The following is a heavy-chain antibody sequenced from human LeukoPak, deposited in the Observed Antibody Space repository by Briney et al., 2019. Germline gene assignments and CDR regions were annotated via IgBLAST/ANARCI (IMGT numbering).Heavy chain of an antibody. CDR3: AKDRVCSGGSCFFDC. CDR1: GFTFSSYA. CDR2: ISGSGGST. J-gene: IGHJ4*02. D-gene: IGHD2-15*01. Sequence: QPWGSLTLSCAASGFTFSSYARSWVRQAPGKGLEWVSAISGSGGSTYYSDSVNGRFTISRDNSKNTVFLQMNSLRAEDTAVYYCAKDRVCSGGSCFFDCWGQGTLVTVSS. V-gene: IGHV3-23*01.